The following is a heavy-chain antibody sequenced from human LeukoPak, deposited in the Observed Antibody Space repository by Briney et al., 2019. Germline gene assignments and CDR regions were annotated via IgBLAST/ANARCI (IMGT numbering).Heavy chain of an antibody. CDR3: AKDLWFGELSSCY. D-gene: IGHD3-10*01. J-gene: IGHJ4*02. V-gene: IGHV3-23*01. CDR2: ISGSGGST. CDR1: GFTFSSYA. Sequence: PGGSLRLSCAASGFTFSSYAMSWVRQAPGKGLEWVSAISGSGGSTYYADSVKGRFTISRDNSKNTLYLQVNSLRAEDTAVYYCAKDLWFGELSSCYWGQGTLVTVSS.